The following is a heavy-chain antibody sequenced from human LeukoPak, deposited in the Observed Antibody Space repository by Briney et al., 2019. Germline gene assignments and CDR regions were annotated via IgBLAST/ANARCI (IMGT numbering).Heavy chain of an antibody. D-gene: IGHD6-6*01. V-gene: IGHV1-18*01. CDR2: ISAYNGNT. CDR1: GYTFTSYG. Sequence: ASVKVSFKASGYTFTSYGITWVRQAPGQGLEWMGWISAYNGNTNYAQNLQGRVTMTTDTSTSTAYMELRSLRSDDTAVFYCARARYSSSPPDVWGQGTTVTVSS. CDR3: ARARYSSSPPDV. J-gene: IGHJ6*02.